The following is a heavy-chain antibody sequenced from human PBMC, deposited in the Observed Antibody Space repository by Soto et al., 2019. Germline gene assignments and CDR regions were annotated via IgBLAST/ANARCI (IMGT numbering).Heavy chain of an antibody. Sequence: EGSLRLSCAASGFTFSSYWMSWVRQAPGKGLEWVANIKQDGSEKYYVDSVKGRFTISRDNAKNSLYLQMNSLRAEDTAVYYCASTTANPYYYYYYYMDVWGKGTTVTVSS. V-gene: IGHV3-7*01. CDR1: GFTFSSYW. J-gene: IGHJ6*03. D-gene: IGHD4-4*01. CDR2: IKQDGSEK. CDR3: ASTTANPYYYYYYYMDV.